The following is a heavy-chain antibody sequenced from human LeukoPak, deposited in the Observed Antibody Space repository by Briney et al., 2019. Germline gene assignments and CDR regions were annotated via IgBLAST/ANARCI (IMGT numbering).Heavy chain of an antibody. V-gene: IGHV4-39*01. CDR2: VCCGGST. CDR3: ARLNWGDLDY. J-gene: IGHJ4*02. Sequence: SETLSLTCTVSGGSISSSSDYWGWIRQPPGKGLEWIGSVCCGGSTYYNPSLKSRVTISADTSKSQFSLKLTSVTAADTAVYYFARLNWGDLDYWGQGTLVTVSS. D-gene: IGHD7-27*01. CDR1: GGSISSSSDY.